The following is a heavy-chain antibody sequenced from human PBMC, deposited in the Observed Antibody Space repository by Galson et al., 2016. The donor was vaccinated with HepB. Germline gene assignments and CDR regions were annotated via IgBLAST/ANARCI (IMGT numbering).Heavy chain of an antibody. J-gene: IGHJ6*02. CDR2: IYCGGST. CDR1: GFTVSSNY. CDR3: ARDNNYYYGMDV. D-gene: IGHD2/OR15-2a*01. V-gene: IGHV3-53*01. Sequence: SLRLSCAASGFTVSSNYMTWFRQAPGKGLEWVSVIYCGGSTYYADSVKGRFIISRDNSKNTLYLQINSLRAEDTAVYYCARDNNYYYGMDVWGQGTTVTVSS.